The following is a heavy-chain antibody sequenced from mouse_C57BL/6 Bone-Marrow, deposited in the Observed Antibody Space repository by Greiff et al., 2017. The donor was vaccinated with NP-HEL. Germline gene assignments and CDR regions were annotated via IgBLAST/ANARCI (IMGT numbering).Heavy chain of an antibody. D-gene: IGHD2-4*01. V-gene: IGHV5-4*01. Sequence: EVQRVESGGGLVKPGGSLKLSCAASGFTFSSYAMSWVRQTPEKRLEWVATISDGGSYTYYPDNVKGRFTISRDNAKNNLYLQMSHLKSEDTAMYYCAREDYVYAMDYWGQGTSVTVSS. J-gene: IGHJ4*01. CDR1: GFTFSSYA. CDR3: AREDYVYAMDY. CDR2: ISDGGSYT.